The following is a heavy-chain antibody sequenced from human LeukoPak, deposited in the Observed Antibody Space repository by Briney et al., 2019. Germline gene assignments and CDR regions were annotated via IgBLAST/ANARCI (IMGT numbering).Heavy chain of an antibody. Sequence: GGSLRLSCVGSGLNFNTYDLTWVRQAPGKGLEWVSSISGSGGTTYYADSVKGRFTISRDNSKNMLYLQTNSLRAEDTAVYYCAKATSGSHSFWGQGTLVTVSS. D-gene: IGHD1-26*01. CDR3: AKATSGSHSF. V-gene: IGHV3-23*01. CDR2: ISGSGGTT. J-gene: IGHJ1*01. CDR1: GLNFNTYD.